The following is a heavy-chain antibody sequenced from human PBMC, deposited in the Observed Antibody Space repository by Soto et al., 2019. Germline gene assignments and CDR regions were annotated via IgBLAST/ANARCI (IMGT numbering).Heavy chain of an antibody. D-gene: IGHD6-19*01. V-gene: IGHV3-33*01. CDR3: ARDDIPGRAVAIYGMDV. J-gene: IGHJ6*02. CDR2: IWYDGSNK. Sequence: GGSLRLSCAASGFTFSNYGMHWVRQAPGKGLEWVAVIWYDGSNKYYADPVKGRFTISRDNSKNTLYLQINSLRAEDTAVYYCARDDIPGRAVAIYGMDVWGQGTTVTVSS. CDR1: GFTFSNYG.